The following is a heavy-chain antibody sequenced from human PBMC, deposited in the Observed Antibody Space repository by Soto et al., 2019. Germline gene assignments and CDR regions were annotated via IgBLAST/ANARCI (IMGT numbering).Heavy chain of an antibody. D-gene: IGHD6-19*01. V-gene: IGHV3-74*01. CDR3: ATGSGGDSPDY. CDR2: IDNDGSSR. Sequence: EVQLVESGGGLVQPGGSLRLSCAASGFTFSSNWMHWVRQGPGKGLVWVSRIDNDGSSRDYADSVKGRFTISRDNAKNTLYREMSSLRAEDTAVDYGATGSGGDSPDYWGQGTLVTVSA. J-gene: IGHJ4*02. CDR1: GFTFSSNW.